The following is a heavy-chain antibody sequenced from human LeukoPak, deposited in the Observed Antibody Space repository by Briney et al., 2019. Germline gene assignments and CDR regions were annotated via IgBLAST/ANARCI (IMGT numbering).Heavy chain of an antibody. V-gene: IGHV4-31*03. J-gene: IGHJ5*02. CDR1: GGSVSSGGYY. CDR3: AGELRGFGELDNWFDP. D-gene: IGHD3-10*01. Sequence: SETLSVTCTVSGGSVSSGGYYWTWIRQHPGKGLEWLGYIYYSGRTYYNPSLKSRITISVDTSKNQFSLKLSSVTAADTAVYYCAGELRGFGELDNWFDPWGQGTLVTVSS. CDR2: IYYSGRT.